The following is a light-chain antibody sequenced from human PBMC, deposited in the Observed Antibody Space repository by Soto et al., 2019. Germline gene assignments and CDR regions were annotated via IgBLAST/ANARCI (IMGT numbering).Light chain of an antibody. V-gene: IGKV1-5*03. CDR2: KAS. Sequence: DIQITQSPSTLSGSVVDRVNITCRASQTISSWLAWYQQKPGKAPKLLIYKASTLKSGVPSRFSGSGSGTEFTLTISSLQPDDFATYYCQHYNSYPTFGQGTRLEIK. J-gene: IGKJ5*01. CDR1: QTISSW. CDR3: QHYNSYPT.